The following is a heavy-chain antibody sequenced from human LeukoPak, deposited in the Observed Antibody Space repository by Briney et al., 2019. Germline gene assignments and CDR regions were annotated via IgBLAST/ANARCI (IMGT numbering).Heavy chain of an antibody. V-gene: IGHV3-15*01. CDR1: GITFNEIW. CDR3: TTPDSRGSGSKWSLNH. Sequence: GGSLRLSRAASGITFNEIWMTWVRQAPGKGLEWVGRVKSKNDGGTIDYAAAVKDRFIISRDDSKNMLYLQMNSLKTEDTAMYYCTTPDSRGSGSKWSLNHWGQGTPVTVSS. D-gene: IGHD3-22*01. CDR2: VKSKNDGGTI. J-gene: IGHJ4*02.